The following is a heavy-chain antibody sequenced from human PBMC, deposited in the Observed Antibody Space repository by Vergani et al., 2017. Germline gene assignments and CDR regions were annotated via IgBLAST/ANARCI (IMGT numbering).Heavy chain of an antibody. J-gene: IGHJ5*02. CDR1: GGSISSYY. Sequence: QVQLQESGPGLVKPSETLSLTCTVSGGSISSYYWSWIRQPAGKGLEWIGRIYTSGSTNYNPSLKSRVTMSVDTSKNQFSLNLSSVTAADTAVYYCARTHCSSTSCRQNWFDPWGQGTLVTVSS. V-gene: IGHV4-4*07. D-gene: IGHD2-2*01. CDR3: ARTHCSSTSCRQNWFDP. CDR2: IYTSGST.